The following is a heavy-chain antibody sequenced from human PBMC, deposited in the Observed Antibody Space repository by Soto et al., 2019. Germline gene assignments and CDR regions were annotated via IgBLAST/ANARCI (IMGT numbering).Heavy chain of an antibody. CDR3: ARVPSTSPSPFDY. CDR1: GGSISSSNW. CDR2: IYHSGST. V-gene: IGHV4-4*02. D-gene: IGHD2-2*01. J-gene: IGHJ4*02. Sequence: ETLSLTCAVSGGSISSSNWWSWVRQPPGKGLEWIGEIYHSGSTNYNPSLKSRVTISVDKSKNQFSLKLSSVTAADTAVYYCARVPSTSPSPFDYWGQGTLVTVSS.